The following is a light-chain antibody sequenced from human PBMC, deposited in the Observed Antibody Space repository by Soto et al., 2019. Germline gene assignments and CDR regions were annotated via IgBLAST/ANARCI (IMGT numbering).Light chain of an antibody. CDR2: GAS. J-gene: IGKJ1*01. CDR3: XQYGSSPGWT. CDR1: QSVSSSY. Sequence: EIVLTQSPGTLSLSPGERATLSCRASQSVSSSYLAWYQQKPGQAPRLLIYGASSRATGIPDRFSGSGSGXXXXXXXXXXXPEXFAVYYXXQYGSSPGWTFGQGTKVEIK. V-gene: IGKV3-20*01.